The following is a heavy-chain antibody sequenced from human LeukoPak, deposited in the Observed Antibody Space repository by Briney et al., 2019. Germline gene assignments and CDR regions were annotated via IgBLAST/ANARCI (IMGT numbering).Heavy chain of an antibody. Sequence: SETLSLTCTVSGGSISSSSSYWGWIRQAPGKGLEWIGSIYYSGSTYYNPSLKSRVTISVDTSKNQFSLKVRSVTAADTAVYYCATGLEGSGSYWTDYWGQGTLVTVSS. CDR2: IYYSGST. D-gene: IGHD3-10*01. V-gene: IGHV4-39*01. CDR1: GGSISSSSSY. CDR3: ATGLEGSGSYWTDY. J-gene: IGHJ4*02.